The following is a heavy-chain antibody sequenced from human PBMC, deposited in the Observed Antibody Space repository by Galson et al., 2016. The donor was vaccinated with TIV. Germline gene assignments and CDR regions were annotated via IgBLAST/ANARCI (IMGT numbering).Heavy chain of an antibody. CDR2: IGTLGDT. CDR1: GFTFSTYD. J-gene: IGHJ3*02. V-gene: IGHV3-13*01. D-gene: IGHD1-26*01. Sequence: SLRLSCAASGFTFSTYDMHWVRQATGKGLEWVSGIGTLGDTYYADSVKGRFTISRENATNSLYLHMNSLRAGDSAVYYCARGWPGIVGGRDAFDIWGQGTMVTVSS. CDR3: ARGWPGIVGGRDAFDI.